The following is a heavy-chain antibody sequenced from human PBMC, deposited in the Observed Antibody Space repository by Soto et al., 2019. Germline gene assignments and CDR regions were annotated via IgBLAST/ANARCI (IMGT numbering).Heavy chain of an antibody. CDR2: MSRRSIYT. J-gene: IGHJ4*02. CDR1: GFTFSSSS. V-gene: IGHV3-21*01. Sequence: WGSLGLSCAASGFTFSSSSMNWVREAPGNGQAWASSMSRRSIYTCYTDSEKGRFTNSSDTSKTARNLHMNSLRAEDSAVYYCARDWGTFIVEAQFDYWGQRTLVTVSS. CDR3: ARDWGTFIVEAQFDY. D-gene: IGHD3-16*02.